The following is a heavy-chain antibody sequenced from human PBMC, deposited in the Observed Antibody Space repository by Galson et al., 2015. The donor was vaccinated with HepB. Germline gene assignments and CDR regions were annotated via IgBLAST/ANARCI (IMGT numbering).Heavy chain of an antibody. V-gene: IGHV3-9*01. CDR1: GFTFDDYA. Sequence: SLRLSCAASGFTFDDYAMYWVRQVPGKGLEWVSGISWDSGSIAYADSVKGRFTISRDNAKNSLYLQMNSLRAEDTALYYCARALLRDSGYYLPFDPWGQGTRVTVSS. D-gene: IGHD3-22*01. CDR2: ISWDSGSI. J-gene: IGHJ5*02. CDR3: ARALLRDSGYYLPFDP.